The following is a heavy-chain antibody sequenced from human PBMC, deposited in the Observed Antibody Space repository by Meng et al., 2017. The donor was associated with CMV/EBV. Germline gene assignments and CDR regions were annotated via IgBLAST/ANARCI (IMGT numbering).Heavy chain of an antibody. CDR3: AREYYDFWSGYYTGAVGWFDP. D-gene: IGHD3-3*01. J-gene: IGHJ5*02. CDR2: VVGSGGST. CDR1: SYA. Sequence: SYAMSWVRQAPGKGLEWVSAVVGSGGSTYYADSVKGRFTISRDNSKNTLYLQMNSLRAEDTAVYYCAREYYDFWSGYYTGAVGWFDPWGQGTLVTVSS. V-gene: IGHV3-23*01.